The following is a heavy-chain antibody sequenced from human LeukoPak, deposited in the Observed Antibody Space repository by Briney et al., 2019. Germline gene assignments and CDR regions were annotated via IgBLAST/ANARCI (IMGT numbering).Heavy chain of an antibody. D-gene: IGHD3-22*01. Sequence: PGGSLRLSCAASGFTFSSYAMSWVRQAPGKGLEWVSAISGSGGSTYYADSVKGRFTISRDNSKNTLYLQMNSLRAEDTAVYYCAKEPADYNDSSGYYYSWGQGTLVTVSS. CDR3: AKEPADYNDSSGYYYS. V-gene: IGHV3-23*01. J-gene: IGHJ4*02. CDR2: ISGSGGST. CDR1: GFTFSSYA.